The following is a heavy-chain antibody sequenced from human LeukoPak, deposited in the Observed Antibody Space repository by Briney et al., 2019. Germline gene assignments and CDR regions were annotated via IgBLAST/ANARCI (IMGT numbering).Heavy chain of an antibody. Sequence: SETLSLTCTVSGGSISSGSYYWSWIRQPAGKGLEWIGRIYTSGSTNYNPSLKSRVTISVDTSKNQFSLKLSSVTAADTAVYYCASVVVPAAADAFDIWGQGTMVTVSS. CDR2: IYTSGST. CDR3: ASVVVPAAADAFDI. CDR1: GGSISSGSYY. D-gene: IGHD2-2*01. J-gene: IGHJ3*02. V-gene: IGHV4-61*02.